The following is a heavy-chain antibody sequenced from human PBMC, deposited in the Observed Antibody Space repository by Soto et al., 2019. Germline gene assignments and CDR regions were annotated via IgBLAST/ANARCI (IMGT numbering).Heavy chain of an antibody. J-gene: IGHJ6*02. V-gene: IGHV4-34*01. CDR3: ARDMVRGVIATYYYYYYGMDV. CDR2: INHSGST. D-gene: IGHD3-10*01. CDR1: GGSFSGYY. Sequence: SETLSLTCAVYGGSFSGYYWSWIRQPPGKGLEWIGEINHSGSTNYNPSLKSRVTISVDTSKNQFSLKLSSVTAADTAVYYCARDMVRGVIATYYYYYYGMDVWGQGTTVT.